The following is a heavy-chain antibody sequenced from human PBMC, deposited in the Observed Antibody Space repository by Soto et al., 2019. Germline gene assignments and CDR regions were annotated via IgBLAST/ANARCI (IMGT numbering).Heavy chain of an antibody. Sequence: EALKISCKGSGYSFTSYWISWVRQMPGKGLEWMGRIDPSDSYTNYSPSFQGHVTISADKSISTAYLQWSSLKASDTAMYYCARLGSPTLELRPFDYWGQGTLVTVSS. CDR1: GYSFTSYW. CDR2: IDPSDSYT. CDR3: ARLGSPTLELRPFDY. D-gene: IGHD1-7*01. V-gene: IGHV5-10-1*01. J-gene: IGHJ4*02.